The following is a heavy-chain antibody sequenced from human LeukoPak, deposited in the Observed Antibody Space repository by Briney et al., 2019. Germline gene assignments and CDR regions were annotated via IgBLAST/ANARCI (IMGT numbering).Heavy chain of an antibody. J-gene: IGHJ4*02. Sequence: PGGSLRLSCAASGFTFSNYAMSWVRKAPGKGLEWVSSISSSSSYIYYADSVKGRFTISRDNAKNSLYLQMNSLRAEDTAVYYCARDASAMVNCFDYWGQGTLVTVSS. CDR3: ARDASAMVNCFDY. CDR2: ISSSSSYI. V-gene: IGHV3-21*01. CDR1: GFTFSNYA. D-gene: IGHD5-18*01.